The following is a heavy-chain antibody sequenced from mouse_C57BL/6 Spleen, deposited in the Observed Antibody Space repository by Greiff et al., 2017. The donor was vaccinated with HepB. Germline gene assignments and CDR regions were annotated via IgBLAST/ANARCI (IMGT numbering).Heavy chain of an antibody. V-gene: IGHV1-15*01. J-gene: IGHJ3*01. CDR3: TRFGDVASWFAY. Sequence: QVQLQQSGAELVRPGASVTLSCKASGYTFTDYEMHWVKQTPVHGLEWIGAIDPETGGTAYNQKFKGKAILTADKSSSTAYMELRSLTSEDSAVYYCTRFGDVASWFAYWGQGTLVTVSA. CDR1: GYTFTDYE. CDR2: IDPETGGT.